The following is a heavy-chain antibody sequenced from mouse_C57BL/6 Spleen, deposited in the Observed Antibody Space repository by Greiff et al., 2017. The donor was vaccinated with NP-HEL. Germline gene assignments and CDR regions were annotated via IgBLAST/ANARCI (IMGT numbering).Heavy chain of an antibody. D-gene: IGHD2-4*01. CDR3: AREGGLRYYFDY. CDR1: GYTFTDYN. J-gene: IGHJ2*01. V-gene: IGHV1-22*01. CDR2: INPNSGGT. Sequence: EVQLQQSGPELVKPGASVKMSCKASGYTFTDYNMHWVKQSHGKSLEWIGYINPNSGGTSYNQKFKGQATLTVNKSSSTAYMELRSLTSEDSAVYYCAREGGLRYYFDYWGQGTTLTVSS.